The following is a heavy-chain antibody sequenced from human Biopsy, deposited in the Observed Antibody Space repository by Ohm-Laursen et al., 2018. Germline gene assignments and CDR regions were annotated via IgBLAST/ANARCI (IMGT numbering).Heavy chain of an antibody. V-gene: IGHV3-9*01. Sequence: SLRLSCAASGFTFDDYDMHWVRQPPGKGLEWVSGIRRNSAIIDYADSVRGRFTISRDNARRFLFLQMNNLKSEDTAFYYCARERGGARYGMDVWGRGTTVTVSS. D-gene: IGHD1-26*01. CDR3: ARERGGARYGMDV. CDR1: GFTFDDYD. J-gene: IGHJ6*02. CDR2: IRRNSAII.